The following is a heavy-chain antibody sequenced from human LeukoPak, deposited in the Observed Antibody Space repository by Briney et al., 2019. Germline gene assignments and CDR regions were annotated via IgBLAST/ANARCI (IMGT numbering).Heavy chain of an antibody. Sequence: PSQTLSLTCTVSGGSISSGGYYWSWIRQHPGKGLEWIGYIDYIGSTYYNPSLKSRVTISVDTSKNQFSLKLSSVTAADTAVYYCARLYCSSSSCYTDTTVGNFDYWGQGTLVTVSS. CDR3: ARLYCSSSSCYTDTTVGNFDY. CDR1: GGSISSGGYY. J-gene: IGHJ4*02. CDR2: IDYIGST. V-gene: IGHV4-31*03. D-gene: IGHD2-2*02.